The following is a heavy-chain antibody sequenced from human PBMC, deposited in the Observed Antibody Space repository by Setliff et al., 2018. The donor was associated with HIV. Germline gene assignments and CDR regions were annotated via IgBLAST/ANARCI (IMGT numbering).Heavy chain of an antibody. D-gene: IGHD2-15*01. CDR3: ARDRGKSGGVLPGWFDS. V-gene: IGHV3-11*04. Sequence: GGSLRLSCAASGFTLSDYYMDWVRQAPGKGLEWLSYISSSGNTIYYTDSLKGRFTISRDNARSSLYLEMNSLRAEDTAVYYCARDRGKSGGVLPGWFDSWGQGTLVTVSS. CDR1: GFTLSDYY. J-gene: IGHJ5*01. CDR2: ISSSGNTI.